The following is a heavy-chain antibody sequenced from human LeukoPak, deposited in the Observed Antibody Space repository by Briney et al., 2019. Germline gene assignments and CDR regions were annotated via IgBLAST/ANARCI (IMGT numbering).Heavy chain of an antibody. CDR1: GYTFNIYG. D-gene: IGHD6-19*01. CDR2: ISAYNGDT. CDR3: ARDPSNTSGWYIYFDY. V-gene: IGHV1-18*01. Sequence: ASVKVPCKASGYTFNIYGISWARQAPGQGLEWMGWISAYNGDTHYAQRFQGRVTLTIDTSTSTAYMELRDLRSDDTAMYYCARDPSNTSGWYIYFDYRGQGTQVTVSS. J-gene: IGHJ4*02.